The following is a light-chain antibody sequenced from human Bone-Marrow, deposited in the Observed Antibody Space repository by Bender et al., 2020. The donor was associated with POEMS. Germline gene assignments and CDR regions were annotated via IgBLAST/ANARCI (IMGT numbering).Light chain of an antibody. CDR2: QDT. CDR3: QSYDSSLSAYV. CDR1: DLGDKY. V-gene: IGLV3-1*01. J-gene: IGLJ1*01. Sequence: SYEVTQQPSVSVSPGQTASITCSGDDLGDKYVAWYQQKPGQSPVLVIYQDTKRPSGVPDRFSGSKSGTSASLAITGLQTEDEADYYCQSYDSSLSAYVFGTGTEVTVL.